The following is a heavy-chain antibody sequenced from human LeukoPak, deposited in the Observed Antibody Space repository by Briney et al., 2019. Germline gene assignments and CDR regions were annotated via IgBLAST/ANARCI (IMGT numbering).Heavy chain of an antibody. Sequence: PSQTLSLTCTVSGGSISSGGYYWSWIRQHPGKGLEWIGYIYYSGSTYYNPSLKCRVTISVDTSKNQFSLKLSSVTAADTAVYYCARDLTYYDFWSGSGWFDPWGQGTLVTVSS. CDR2: IYYSGST. V-gene: IGHV4-31*03. D-gene: IGHD3-3*01. CDR1: GGSISSGGYY. J-gene: IGHJ5*02. CDR3: ARDLTYYDFWSGSGWFDP.